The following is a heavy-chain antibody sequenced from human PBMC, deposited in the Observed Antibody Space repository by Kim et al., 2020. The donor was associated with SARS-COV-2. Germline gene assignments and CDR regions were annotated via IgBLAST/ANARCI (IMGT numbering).Heavy chain of an antibody. J-gene: IGHJ4*02. CDR1: GGTFSSYA. CDR2: IIPIFGTA. CDR3: ARATPYYYDSSGYYDY. D-gene: IGHD3-22*01. V-gene: IGHV1-69*13. Sequence: SVKVSCKASGGTFSSYAISWVRQAPGQGLEWMGGIIPIFGTANYAQKFQGRVTITADESTSTAYMELSSLRSEDTAVYYCARATPYYYDSSGYYDYWGQGTLVTVSS.